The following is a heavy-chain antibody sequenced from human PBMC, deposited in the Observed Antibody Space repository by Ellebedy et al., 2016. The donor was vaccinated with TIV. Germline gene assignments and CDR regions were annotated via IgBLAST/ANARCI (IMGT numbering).Heavy chain of an antibody. V-gene: IGHV3-11*01. D-gene: IGHD6-13*01. J-gene: IGHJ6*02. CDR3: ATSGYSSTWLFRGMDV. Sequence: GESLKISCAASGSTFSDYYMSWIRQAPGKGLEWISYISTSGSTISYAESIKGRFTISRDNTKNSRYLQMNSLTAEDTALYYCATSGYSSTWLFRGMDVWGHGTTVTVSS. CDR1: GSTFSDYY. CDR2: ISTSGSTI.